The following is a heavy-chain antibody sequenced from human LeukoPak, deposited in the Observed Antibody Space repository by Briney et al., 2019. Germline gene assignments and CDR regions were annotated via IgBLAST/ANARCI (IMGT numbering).Heavy chain of an antibody. CDR1: GGSMSSSYHY. J-gene: IGHJ4*02. CDR3: ARTFCSGGNCYHFDS. CDR2: MYTSGDT. D-gene: IGHD2-15*01. Sequence: SETLSLTCTVPGGSMSSSYHYWNWIRQPAGKGLEWIGRMYTSGDTTYNPSLQGRVTISLDTSKTQFSLKLSSVTAADTAVYYCARTFCSGGNCYHFDSWGQGILVTVSS. V-gene: IGHV4-61*02.